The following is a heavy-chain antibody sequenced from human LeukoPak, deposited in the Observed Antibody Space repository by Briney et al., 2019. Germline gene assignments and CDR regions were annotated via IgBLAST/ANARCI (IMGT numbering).Heavy chain of an antibody. CDR3: ARQEYNYGTSGYPLFDY. Sequence: PSETLSLTCTVSGGSLSSSSYYWGWIRQPPGKGPEWIGSIYYSGTTHYNPSRRSRVTISVDTSKNQLSLKLSSVTAADTAIYYCARQEYNYGTSGYPLFDYWGQGTLVTVSS. CDR2: IYYSGTT. CDR1: GGSLSSSSYY. D-gene: IGHD3-22*01. J-gene: IGHJ4*02. V-gene: IGHV4-39*01.